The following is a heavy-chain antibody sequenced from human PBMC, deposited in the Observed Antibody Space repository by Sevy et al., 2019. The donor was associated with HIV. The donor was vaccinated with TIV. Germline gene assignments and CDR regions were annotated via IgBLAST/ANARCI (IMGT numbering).Heavy chain of an antibody. J-gene: IGHJ4*02. CDR2: FDPEDGET. CDR1: GSTLTRLA. V-gene: IGHV1-24*01. Sequence: ASVKVSCKVSGSTLTRLAIHWVRQAPGKGPEWMGSFDPEDGETIYSQKFQGRVTMTEDTSTDTGYMELSSLRSEDTAVYYCATTKDCYDSIRSPFDDWGQGTLVTVSS. D-gene: IGHD3-22*01. CDR3: ATTKDCYDSIRSPFDD.